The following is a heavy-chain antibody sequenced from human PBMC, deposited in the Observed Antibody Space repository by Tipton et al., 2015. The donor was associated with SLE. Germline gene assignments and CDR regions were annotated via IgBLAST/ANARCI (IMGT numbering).Heavy chain of an antibody. CDR1: GFTVSRNY. CDR3: AKDAYCSGDRCSQNSFSYGMDV. D-gene: IGHD2-21*02. CDR2: IYTGGNT. V-gene: IGHV3-53*05. J-gene: IGHJ6*02. Sequence: SLRLSCAAAGFTVSRNYMSWVRQAPGKGLECVSDIYTGGNTYYAGSVMGRFTISRDNSKNTLYLHMDGLRPEDTAVYYCAKDAYCSGDRCSQNSFSYGMDVSGQGTAVSVSS.